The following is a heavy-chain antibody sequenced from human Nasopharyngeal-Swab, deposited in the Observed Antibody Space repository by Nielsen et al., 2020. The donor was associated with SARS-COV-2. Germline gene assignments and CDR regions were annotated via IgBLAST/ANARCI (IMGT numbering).Heavy chain of an antibody. D-gene: IGHD3-10*01. V-gene: IGHV3-23*01. Sequence: GESLKISCAASGFSFSIYWMHWVRQPPGKGLEWVSSISVNGASTYYAGSVKGRFTISRDNSRNTLYLQLNSLRAEDTAIYYCAKRVAGKYYYMDVWGKGTTVTVSS. J-gene: IGHJ6*03. CDR1: GFSFSIYW. CDR3: AKRVAGKYYYMDV. CDR2: ISVNGAST.